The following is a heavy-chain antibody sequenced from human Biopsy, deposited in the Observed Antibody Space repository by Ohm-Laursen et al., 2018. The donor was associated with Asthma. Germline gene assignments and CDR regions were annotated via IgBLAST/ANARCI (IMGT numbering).Heavy chain of an antibody. CDR3: ARASYDILTGYYNYFDY. Sequence: SSVKVSCKVSGYTFTSYYMHWVRQAPGQGLEWMGIINPSGGSTSYAQKFQGRVTSTADESTSTAYMELSSLRSEDTAVYYCARASYDILTGYYNYFDYWGQGTLVTVSS. CDR1: GYTFTSYY. J-gene: IGHJ4*02. D-gene: IGHD3-9*01. CDR2: INPSGGST. V-gene: IGHV1-46*01.